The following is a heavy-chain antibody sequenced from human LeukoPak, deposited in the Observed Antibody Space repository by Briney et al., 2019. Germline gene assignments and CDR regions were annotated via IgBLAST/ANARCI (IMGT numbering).Heavy chain of an antibody. CDR3: AKRGILIRAVIIVGFHKEAYYFDY. Sequence: GGSLRLSCAVSGITLSNYGMSWVRQAPGKGLEWVAGISDSGGSTNYADSVKGRFTISRDNPKNTLYLQMTSLRAEDTAVYFWAKRGILIRAVIIVGFHKEAYYFDYWGQGALVTVSS. CDR2: ISDSGGST. V-gene: IGHV3-23*01. D-gene: IGHD3-10*01. CDR1: GITLSNYG. J-gene: IGHJ4*02.